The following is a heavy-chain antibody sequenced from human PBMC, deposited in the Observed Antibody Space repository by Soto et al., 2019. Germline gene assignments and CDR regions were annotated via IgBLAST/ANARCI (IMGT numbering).Heavy chain of an antibody. D-gene: IGHD3-9*01. CDR3: AIDWHSRRYIDWRGLYYYGMDV. CDR2: IYSSGST. CDR1: GGSISSYY. V-gene: IGHV4-4*07. J-gene: IGHJ6*02. Sequence: PSETLSLTCTVSGGSISSYYWSWIRQPAGKGLEWIGRIYSSGSTNYNPSLKSRVTMSVDTSKNQFSLKLSSVTAADTAVYYCAIDWHSRRYIDWRGLYYYGMDVWGQGTTVTVSS.